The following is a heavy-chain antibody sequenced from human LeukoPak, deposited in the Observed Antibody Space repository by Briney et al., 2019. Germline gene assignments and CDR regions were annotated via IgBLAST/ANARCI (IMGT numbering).Heavy chain of an antibody. V-gene: IGHV3-7*01. Sequence: GGSLRLSCAVSGFSVTDYWIRSVRQAPGKGLEWVANIKREGSKKYHVDSVKGRFTISRDNPKKSVYLQMNSLRAEDTAIYYCARDVSVSGMDVWGQGTTVTVSS. D-gene: IGHD5/OR15-5a*01. CDR3: ARDVSVSGMDV. J-gene: IGHJ6*02. CDR1: GFSVTDYW. CDR2: IKREGSKK.